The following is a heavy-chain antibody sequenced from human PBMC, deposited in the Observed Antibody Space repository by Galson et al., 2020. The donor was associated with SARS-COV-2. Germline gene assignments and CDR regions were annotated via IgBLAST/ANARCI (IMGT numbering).Heavy chain of an antibody. CDR3: AKGAAGAGTGYYDSSAGPFDP. D-gene: IGHD3-22*01. Sequence: GGSLRLSCAASGFTFSSYAMSWVRQAPGKGLEWVSAISGSGGSTYYADSVKGRFTISRDNSKNTLYLQMNSLRAEDTAVYYCAKGAAGAGTGYYDSSAGPFDPWGQGTLVTVSS. CDR1: GFTFSSYA. CDR2: ISGSGGST. J-gene: IGHJ5*02. V-gene: IGHV3-23*01.